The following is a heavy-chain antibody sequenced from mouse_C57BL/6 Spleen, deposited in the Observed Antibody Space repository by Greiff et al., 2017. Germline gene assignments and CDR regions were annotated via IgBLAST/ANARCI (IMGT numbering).Heavy chain of an antibody. J-gene: IGHJ4*01. V-gene: IGHV1-72*01. CDR3: ASWGYAGFHYYAMDY. D-gene: IGHD2-3*01. CDR2: IDPNSGGT. CDR1: GYTFTSYW. Sequence: QVQLQQPGAELVKPGASVKLSCKASGYTFTSYWMHWVKQRPGRGLEWIGRIDPNSGGTKYNEKLKSKAKLTVDKPSSTAYMQLSSLPSEDSAVYYWASWGYAGFHYYAMDYWGQGTSVTVSS.